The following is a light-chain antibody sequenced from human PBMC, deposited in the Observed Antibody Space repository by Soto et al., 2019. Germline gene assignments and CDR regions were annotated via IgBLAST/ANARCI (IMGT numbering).Light chain of an antibody. CDR3: SSYSGSTAFYV. CDR1: SSDFGGYNF. Sequence: QSVLAQPASVSGSPGQSITISCTGTSSDFGGYNFVSWYQQHPGKAPKLIIYEVSNRPSGVSNRFSASKSGNTASLTISGLQAEDEADYHCSSYSGSTAFYVFGTGTKVTAL. CDR2: EVS. V-gene: IGLV2-14*01. J-gene: IGLJ1*01.